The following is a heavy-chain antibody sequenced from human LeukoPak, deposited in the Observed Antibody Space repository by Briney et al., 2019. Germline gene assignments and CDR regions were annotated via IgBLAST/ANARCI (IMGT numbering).Heavy chain of an antibody. Sequence: GGSLRLSCAASGSTFSSYSMNWVRQAPGKGLEWVSSISSSSSYIYYADSVKGRFTISRDNAKNSLYLQMNSLRAEDTAMYYCARDRYPAAREFDYWGQGTLVTVSS. J-gene: IGHJ4*02. CDR3: ARDRYPAAREFDY. CDR2: ISSSSSYI. V-gene: IGHV3-21*01. D-gene: IGHD2-2*01. CDR1: GSTFSSYS.